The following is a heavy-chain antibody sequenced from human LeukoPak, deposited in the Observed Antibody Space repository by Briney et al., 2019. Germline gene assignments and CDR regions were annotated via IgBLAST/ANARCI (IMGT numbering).Heavy chain of an antibody. J-gene: IGHJ4*02. V-gene: IGHV3-11*01. D-gene: IGHD3-9*01. Sequence: GGSLRLSCVVSGLSLSGDYMNWLRQAPGKGLEWVSCMSSSGSAIYYADSVKGRFTISRDNAKNSLFLQMNSLRTEDTAFYYCAKGADYDILAGESYYFDCWGQGTLVTVSS. CDR2: MSSSGSAI. CDR1: GLSLSGDY. CDR3: AKGADYDILAGESYYFDC.